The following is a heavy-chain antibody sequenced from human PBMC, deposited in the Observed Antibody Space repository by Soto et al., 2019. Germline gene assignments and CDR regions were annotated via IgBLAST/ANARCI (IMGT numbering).Heavy chain of an antibody. D-gene: IGHD3-9*01. Sequence: SETLSLTCTVSGGSISSSTYYWGWIRRPPGKGLEWIGSIYYSGSAYYNPSLKSRVTISVDTSKNQFSLKLSSVTAADTAVYYCARSLRSFDWLFAYWGQGTLVTAPQ. CDR2: IYYSGSA. CDR1: GGSISSSTYY. J-gene: IGHJ4*02. CDR3: ARSLRSFDWLFAY. V-gene: IGHV4-39*01.